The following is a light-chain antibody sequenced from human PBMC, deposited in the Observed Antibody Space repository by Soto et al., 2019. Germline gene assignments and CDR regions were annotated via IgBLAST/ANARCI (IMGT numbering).Light chain of an antibody. CDR3: QQRSNWPLT. J-gene: IGKJ5*01. CDR2: DVY. CDR1: QRVSSY. Sequence: EVELTQSPVTLSLSPGERATLSCRASQRVSSYLAWYQQKPGQAPRLLIYDVYNMATGIAARFSGSGSGTDLTITISSLDPEDFAVYYCQQRSNWPLTCGKGTRLEIK. V-gene: IGKV3-11*01.